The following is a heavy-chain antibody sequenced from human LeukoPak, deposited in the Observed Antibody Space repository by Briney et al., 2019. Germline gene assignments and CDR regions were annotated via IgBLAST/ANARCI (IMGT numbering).Heavy chain of an antibody. CDR3: ARDYRPTDCSGGDCPYYY. CDR1: GYTFTYYY. V-gene: IGHV1-2*02. CDR2: LNPTTGGT. J-gene: IGHJ4*02. Sequence: ASVQVSCKASGYTFTYYYVHWMRQAPGQGLEWIGWLNPTTGGTYYAQKFQGRVTMTRDTSISTIYVDLSSLTSDDTAVYYCARDYRPTDCSGGDCPYYYWGQGTLVTVSS. D-gene: IGHD2-21*02.